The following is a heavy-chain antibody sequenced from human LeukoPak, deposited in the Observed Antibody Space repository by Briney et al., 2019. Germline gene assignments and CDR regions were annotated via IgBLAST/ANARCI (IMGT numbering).Heavy chain of an antibody. Sequence: GGSLRLSCAASGFTFSYHPMQWVRQASGRRLEYVSAISPSGDRTWYADSMKGRFTISRDNSKNTMYLQMGSLRPEDMGVYYCARAFRPASDPHDFYDFWGRGTTVTVSS. CDR2: ISPSGDRT. CDR3: ARAFRPASDPHDFYDF. V-gene: IGHV3-64*02. D-gene: IGHD3/OR15-3a*01. CDR1: GFTFSYHP. J-gene: IGHJ3*01.